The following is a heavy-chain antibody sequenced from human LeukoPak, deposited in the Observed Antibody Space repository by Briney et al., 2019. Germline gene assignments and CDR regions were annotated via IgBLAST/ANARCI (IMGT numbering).Heavy chain of an antibody. V-gene: IGHV3-21*01. CDR1: GYTFSSYS. CDR3: ARDPRYSSSSDFYFDY. J-gene: IGHJ4*02. Sequence: GGSLRLSCAASGYTFSSYSMNWVRQAPGKGLEWVSSISSSSSYIYYADSVKGRFTISRDNAKNSLYLQMNSLRAEDTAVYYCARDPRYSSSSDFYFDYWGQGTLVTVSS. D-gene: IGHD6-6*01. CDR2: ISSSSSYI.